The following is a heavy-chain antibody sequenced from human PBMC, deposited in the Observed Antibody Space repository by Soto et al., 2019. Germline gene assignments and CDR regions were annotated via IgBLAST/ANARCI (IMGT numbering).Heavy chain of an antibody. V-gene: IGHV1-69*06. CDR2: IIPIFGTA. CDR3: ASRYYYDSSGFYYGGPYYFDY. D-gene: IGHD3-22*01. CDR1: GGTFSSYA. J-gene: IGHJ4*02. Sequence: SVKVSCKASGGTFSSYAISWVRQAPGQGLEWMGGIIPIFGTANCAQKFQGRVTITADKSTSTAYMELSSLRSEDTAVYYCASRYYYDSSGFYYGGPYYFDYWGQGTLVTVSS.